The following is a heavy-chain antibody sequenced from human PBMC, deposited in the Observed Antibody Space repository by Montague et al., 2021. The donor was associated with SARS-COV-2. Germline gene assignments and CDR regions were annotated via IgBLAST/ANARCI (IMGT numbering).Heavy chain of an antibody. V-gene: IGHV3-23*01. CDR3: AKAYDSGGYNYERGADY. D-gene: IGHD3-22*01. CDR2: IGGNGRGT. J-gene: IGHJ4*02. Sequence: SLRLSCAASGSSFSTYAMIWVRQAPGKGLEWVAAIGGNGRGTYHAASVKGRFTISRDNSKSTVNLQMNSLTVRDTAVYFCAKAYDSGGYNYERGADYWGQGTLVTVS. CDR1: GSSFSTYA.